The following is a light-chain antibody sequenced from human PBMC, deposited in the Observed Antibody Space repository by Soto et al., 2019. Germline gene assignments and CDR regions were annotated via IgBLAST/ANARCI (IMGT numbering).Light chain of an antibody. V-gene: IGKV1-12*01. Sequence: DIQMTQSPATVSASVGDRVTITCRASQPISSWLAWFRQRPGKAPELLIYAASTLHSGVPSRFSGSGYGADFTFTISSRQPEDCAAYYCQRASSFPHIFGQG. CDR1: QPISSW. J-gene: IGKJ2*01. CDR3: QRASSFPHI. CDR2: AAS.